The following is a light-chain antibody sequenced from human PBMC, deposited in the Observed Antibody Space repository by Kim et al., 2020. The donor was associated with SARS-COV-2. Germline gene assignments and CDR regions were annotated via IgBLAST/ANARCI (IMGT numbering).Light chain of an antibody. V-gene: IGKV1-27*01. J-gene: IGKJ4*01. CDR1: QGISNN. CDR2: AAS. Sequence: TEGDRVTITCRASQGISNNLAWYQQKPGKVPKLLIYAASTLQSGVPSRFSGSGSGTDFTLTISSLQPEDAATYYCQKYNSAPLTFGGGTKVDIK. CDR3: QKYNSAPLT.